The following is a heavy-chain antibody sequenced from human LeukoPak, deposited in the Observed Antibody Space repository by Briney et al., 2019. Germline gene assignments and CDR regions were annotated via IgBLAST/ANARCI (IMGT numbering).Heavy chain of an antibody. D-gene: IGHD6-13*01. CDR3: ARQTYSSSWPHDAFDI. Sequence: SETLSLICIVSGGSISSSSYYWGWIRQPPGKGLEWIGSMFYSGSTYYNSSLKSRVTISVDTSKNQFSLKLTSVTAADTAMYYCARQTYSSSWPHDAFDIWGQGTMVTVSS. CDR1: GGSISSSSYY. CDR2: MFYSGST. V-gene: IGHV4-39*01. J-gene: IGHJ3*02.